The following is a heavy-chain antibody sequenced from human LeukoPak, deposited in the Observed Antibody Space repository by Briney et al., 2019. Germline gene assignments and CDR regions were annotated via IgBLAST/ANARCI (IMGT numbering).Heavy chain of an antibody. Sequence: PSETLSLTCTVSGYSISSGYYWGWIRQPPGKGLEWIGSIYHSGSTYYNPSLKSRVTISVDTSKNQFSLKLSSVTAADTAVYYCARDTVMQWELIFDYWGQGTLVTVSS. CDR1: GYSISSGYY. CDR3: ARDTVMQWELIFDY. D-gene: IGHD1-26*01. V-gene: IGHV4-38-2*02. J-gene: IGHJ4*02. CDR2: IYHSGST.